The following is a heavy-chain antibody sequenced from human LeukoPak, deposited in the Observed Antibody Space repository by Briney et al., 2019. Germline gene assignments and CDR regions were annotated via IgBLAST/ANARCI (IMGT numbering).Heavy chain of an antibody. V-gene: IGHV3-7*01. Sequence: GGSLRLSCAASGFTFSTYWMSWVRQAPGKGLEWVANIKQDGSEKYYVDSVKGRFTISRDNAKNSLYLQMNSLRAEDTAMCYCARDSAGNDYWGQGTLVTVSS. D-gene: IGHD6-13*01. CDR2: IKQDGSEK. CDR1: GFTFSTYW. CDR3: ARDSAGNDY. J-gene: IGHJ4*02.